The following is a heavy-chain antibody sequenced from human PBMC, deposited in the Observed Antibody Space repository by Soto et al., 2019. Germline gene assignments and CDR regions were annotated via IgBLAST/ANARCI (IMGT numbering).Heavy chain of an antibody. CDR1: GFTFSSYS. D-gene: IGHD3-10*01. J-gene: IGHJ5*02. CDR3: ARGSTMVRGVFLFDP. CDR2: ISSSSSYI. V-gene: IGHV3-21*01. Sequence: PGGSLRLSCAASGFTFSSYSMNRVRQAPGKGLEWVSSISSSSSYIYYADSVKGRFTISRDNAKNSLYLQMNSLRAEDTAVYYCARGSTMVRGVFLFDPWGQGTLVTVCS.